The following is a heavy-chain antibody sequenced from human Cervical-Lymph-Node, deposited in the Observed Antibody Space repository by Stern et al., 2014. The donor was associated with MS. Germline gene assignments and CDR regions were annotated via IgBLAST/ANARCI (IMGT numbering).Heavy chain of an antibody. CDR1: GYTFTSYG. CDR3: ARGVLYYGSGSSHWFDP. J-gene: IGHJ5*02. Sequence: VQLVESGAEVKKPGASVKVSCKASGYTFTSYGISWVRQAPGQGLEWMGWISAYNGNTNYAQKLQGRVTMTTDTSTSTAYMELRSLRSDDTAVYYCARGVLYYGSGSSHWFDPWGQGTLVTVSS. V-gene: IGHV1-18*01. D-gene: IGHD3-10*01. CDR2: ISAYNGNT.